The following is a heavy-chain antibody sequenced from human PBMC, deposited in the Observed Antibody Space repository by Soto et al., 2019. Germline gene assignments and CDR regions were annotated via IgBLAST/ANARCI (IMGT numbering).Heavy chain of an antibody. J-gene: IGHJ4*02. CDR3: AHHPYYGLGSYSFDY. D-gene: IGHD3-10*01. V-gene: IGHV2-5*02. CDR2: IYWDADK. Sequence: QITLKESGPTLVRPTQTLTLTCTFSGFSLTTSGVGVGWIRQPQGKALEWLAVIYWDADKRYSSSLKSRLTITQDTSKNQGVLTMTNMDPVDTDTYYCAHHPYYGLGSYSFDYWVQGTLVTVSS. CDR1: GFSLTTSGVG.